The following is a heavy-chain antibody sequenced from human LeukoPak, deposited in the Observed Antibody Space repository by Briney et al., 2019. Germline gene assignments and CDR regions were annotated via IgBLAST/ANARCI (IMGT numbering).Heavy chain of an antibody. D-gene: IGHD3-10*01. CDR3: ARVRGYRSLTPYFDY. J-gene: IGHJ4*02. CDR2: IYYSGST. Sequence: SETLSLTCTVSGGSISSYYWSWIRQPPGKGLEWIGYIYYSGSTNYNPSLKSRVTISVDTSKNQFSLKLSSVTAADTAVYYCARVRGYRSLTPYFDYWGQGTLVTVSS. CDR1: GGSISSYY. V-gene: IGHV4-59*01.